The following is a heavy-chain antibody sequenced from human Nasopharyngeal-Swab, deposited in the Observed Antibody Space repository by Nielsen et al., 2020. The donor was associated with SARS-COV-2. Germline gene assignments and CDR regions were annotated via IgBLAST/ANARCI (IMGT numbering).Heavy chain of an antibody. J-gene: IGHJ4*02. CDR2: FDPLDGEK. CDR1: GYTLPEVA. CDR3: AAQLWSFWFDF. D-gene: IGHD3-10*01. V-gene: IGHV1-24*01. Sequence: ASVKVSCKVSGYTLPEVAIHWVRQAPGQGPEWMGGFDPLDGEKIYAQEFEGRVTITVHSSTDTAYLELRSLRSDDTATYYCAAQLWSFWFDFWGQGTRVTVSS.